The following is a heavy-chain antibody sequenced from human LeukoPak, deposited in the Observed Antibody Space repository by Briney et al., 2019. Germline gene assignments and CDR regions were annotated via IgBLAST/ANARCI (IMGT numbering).Heavy chain of an antibody. V-gene: IGHV3-74*01. CDR1: GFTFSSYW. CDR2: INSDGSST. J-gene: IGHJ4*02. CDR3: ARVGYYDSSGYYSTGYFDY. Sequence: GGSLRLSCAASGFTFSSYWMHWVRQAPGKGLVWVSRINSDGSSTSYADSVKGRFTISRDNAKNTLYLQMNSLRAEDTAVYYCARVGYYDSSGYYSTGYFDYWGQGTLVTVSS. D-gene: IGHD3-22*01.